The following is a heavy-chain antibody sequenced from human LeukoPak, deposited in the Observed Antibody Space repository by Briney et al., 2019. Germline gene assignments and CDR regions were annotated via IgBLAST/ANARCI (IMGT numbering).Heavy chain of an antibody. Sequence: GGSLRLSCAASGFTFSGNWMSWARQAQGRGLEWVSVFFRGGDTYYGESVKGRFTISRDDSKNTVYLQMNSLRAEDTAVYYCVRQSFTYNSGWYWVDHWGQGILVTVSS. CDR1: GFTFSGNW. J-gene: IGHJ5*02. D-gene: IGHD6-19*01. V-gene: IGHV3-66*04. CDR3: VRQSFTYNSGWYWVDH. CDR2: FFRGGDT.